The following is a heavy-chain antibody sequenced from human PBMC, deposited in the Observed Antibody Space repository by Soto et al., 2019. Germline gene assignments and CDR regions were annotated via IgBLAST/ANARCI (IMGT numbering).Heavy chain of an antibody. CDR2: IYQSGRN. D-gene: IGHD3-10*01. J-gene: IGHJ3*02. CDR1: NSAISNRKW. Sequence: SDTLSRTFSMSNSAISNRKWETWIRQTPGKGLEWIGEIYQSGRNNHNQSLKSRDTMTVNKSNNHFSLKMTFVTASDTAVYYCASKFGELLADAFDIWGQGTVVT. CDR3: ASKFGELLADAFDI. V-gene: IGHV4-4*02.